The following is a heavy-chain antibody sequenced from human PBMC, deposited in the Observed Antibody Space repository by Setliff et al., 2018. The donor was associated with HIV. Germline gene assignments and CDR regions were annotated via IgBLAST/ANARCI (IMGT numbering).Heavy chain of an antibody. D-gene: IGHD4-4*01. CDR3: ARDGETTVMGDAFDI. CDR1: GGSISSAGYY. Sequence: SETLSLTCTVSGGSISSAGYYWSWIRQHPGKGLEWIGYIYYSGSTYYNPSLKSRVSISADTSKNQFSLKLSSVTAADTAVYYCARDGETTVMGDAFDIWGQGTMVT. J-gene: IGHJ3*02. V-gene: IGHV4-31*03. CDR2: IYYSGST.